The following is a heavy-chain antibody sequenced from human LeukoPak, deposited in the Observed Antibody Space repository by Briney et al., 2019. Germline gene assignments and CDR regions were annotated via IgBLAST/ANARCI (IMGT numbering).Heavy chain of an antibody. CDR3: ARADWGSIDY. CDR2: IRPDANDG. V-gene: IGHV3-7*01. D-gene: IGHD7-27*01. CDR1: GFTFRHNV. J-gene: IGHJ4*02. Sequence: GGSLRLTCTAAGFTFRHNVLAWVGQAPVKGLDWVAIIRPDANDGSYVDSVKGRFTISRDNAKNSLYLQLNSLRAEDTAVYFCARADWGSIDYWGQGALVTVSS.